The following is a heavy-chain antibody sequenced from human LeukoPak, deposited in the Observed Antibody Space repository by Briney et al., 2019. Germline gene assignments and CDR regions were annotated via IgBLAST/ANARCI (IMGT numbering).Heavy chain of an antibody. CDR2: ISPYDGNT. V-gene: IGHV1-18*01. CDR1: GYTFTSYG. J-gene: IGHJ4*02. CDR3: SSGGGAQQLEGH. Sequence: ASVKVSCKASGYTFTSYGISWVRQAPGQGLEWVGWISPYDGNTNYAQNLQGRVTMTTDTSTGTAYMELRSLRSDDTAFYYCSSGGGAQQLEGHWGQGTLVTVSS. D-gene: IGHD6-13*01.